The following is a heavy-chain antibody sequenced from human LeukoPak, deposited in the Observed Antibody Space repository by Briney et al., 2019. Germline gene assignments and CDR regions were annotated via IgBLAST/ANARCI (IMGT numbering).Heavy chain of an antibody. CDR3: ARHWGPYYDFWSGYYMEWFGP. J-gene: IGHJ5*02. Sequence: ETLSLTCTVSGGSISSYYWSWIRQPPGKGLEWIGYIYTSGSTNYNPSLKSRVTISVDTSKNQFSLKLSSVTAADTAVYYCARHWGPYYDFWSGYYMEWFGPWGQGTLVTVSS. D-gene: IGHD3-3*01. CDR2: IYTSGST. V-gene: IGHV4-4*09. CDR1: GGSISSYY.